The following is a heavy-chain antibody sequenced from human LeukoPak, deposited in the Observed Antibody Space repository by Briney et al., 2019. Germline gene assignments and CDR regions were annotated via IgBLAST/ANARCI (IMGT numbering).Heavy chain of an antibody. CDR3: AREMATGDAFDI. V-gene: IGHV4-4*07. D-gene: IGHD5-24*01. J-gene: IGHJ4*02. Sequence: SETLSLTCTVSGGSISSYYWSWIRQPAGKGLEWIGRIYTSGGSTNYNPSLKSRVTMSVDTSKNQFSLKLSSVTAADTAVYYCAREMATGDAFDIWGQGTLVTVSS. CDR2: IYTSGGST. CDR1: GGSISSYY.